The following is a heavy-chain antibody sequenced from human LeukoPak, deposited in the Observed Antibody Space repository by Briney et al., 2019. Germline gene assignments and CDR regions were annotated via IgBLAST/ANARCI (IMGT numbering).Heavy chain of an antibody. CDR3: AAEVVPGRKYYYGMDV. D-gene: IGHD2-2*01. V-gene: IGHV3-21*01. CDR2: ISSSSSYI. CDR1: GFTFGSYS. J-gene: IGHJ6*02. Sequence: GGSLRLSCAASGFTFGSYSMNWVRQAPGKGLEWVSFISSSSSYIYYADSVKGRFTISRDNAKNSLYLQMNSLRAEDTAVYYCAAEVVPGRKYYYGMDVWGQGTTVTVSS.